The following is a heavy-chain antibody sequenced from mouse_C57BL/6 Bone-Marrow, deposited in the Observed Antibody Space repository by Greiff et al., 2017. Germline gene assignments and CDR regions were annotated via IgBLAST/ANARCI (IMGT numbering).Heavy chain of an antibody. D-gene: IGHD2-4*01. V-gene: IGHV1-82*01. CDR1: GYAFSSSW. Sequence: QVQLQQSGPELVKPGASVKISCKASGYAFSSSWMNWVKQRPGKGLEWIGRIYPGDGSTNYNGKFKGKATLTADKSSSTAYMQLSCLTSEYSAVYFCARRKSIYYDYGGYFDVWGTGTTVTVSS. CDR2: IYPGDGST. CDR3: ARRKSIYYDYGGYFDV. J-gene: IGHJ1*03.